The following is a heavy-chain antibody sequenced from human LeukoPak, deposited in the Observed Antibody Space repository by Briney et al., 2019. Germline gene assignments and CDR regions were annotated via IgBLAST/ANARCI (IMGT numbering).Heavy chain of an antibody. D-gene: IGHD2-8*01. V-gene: IGHV1-8*01. Sequence: ASVKVSCKASGYTFTSYDINWVRQATGQGLEWMGWMNPNSGNTGYAQKFQGRVTMTRNTSISTAYMELSSLRSDDTAVYYCARCVVGHGVEGDYWGQGTLVTVSS. J-gene: IGHJ4*02. CDR2: MNPNSGNT. CDR1: GYTFTSYD. CDR3: ARCVVGHGVEGDY.